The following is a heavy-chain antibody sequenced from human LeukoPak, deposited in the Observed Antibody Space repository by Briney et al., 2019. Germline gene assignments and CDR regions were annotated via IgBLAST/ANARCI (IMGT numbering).Heavy chain of an antibody. V-gene: IGHV1-2*02. CDR1: GYTFTGYY. CDR2: INPNSGGT. J-gene: IGHJ3*02. D-gene: IGHD3-9*01. CDR3: ARTLRYFDWPRWDDI. Sequence: ASVKVSCKASGYTFTGYYMHWVRQAPGQGLEWMGWINPNSGGTNYAQKFQGRVTMTRNTSISTAYMELSSLRSEDTAVYYCARTLRYFDWPRWDDIWGQGTMVTVSS.